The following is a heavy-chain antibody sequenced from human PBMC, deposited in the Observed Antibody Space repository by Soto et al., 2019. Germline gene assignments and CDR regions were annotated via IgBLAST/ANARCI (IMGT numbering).Heavy chain of an antibody. CDR1: GGAFSGYY. D-gene: IGHD2-8*02. CDR2: INHSGST. CDR3: ARDKITGSFDC. Sequence: SETLSLTCAVCGGAFSGYYWTWIRQPPGTGLEWSGEINHSGSTNYNPSLKSRVTISVDTSKNHFSLKLTSVTAADTAVYYCARDKITGSFDCWGEGTLV. J-gene: IGHJ4*02. V-gene: IGHV4-34*01.